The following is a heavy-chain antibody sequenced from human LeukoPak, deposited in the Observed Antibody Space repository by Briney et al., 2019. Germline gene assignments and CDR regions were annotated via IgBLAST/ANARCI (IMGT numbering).Heavy chain of an antibody. J-gene: IGHJ4*02. Sequence: GGSLRLSCAASGFTSSSYAMHWVRQAPGKGLEWVAVISYDGSNKYYADSVKGRFTISRDNSKNTLYLQMNSLRAEDTAVYYCARARIRIGYFDYWGQGTLVTVSS. V-gene: IGHV3-30-3*01. CDR3: ARARIRIGYFDY. CDR2: ISYDGSNK. CDR1: GFTSSSYA.